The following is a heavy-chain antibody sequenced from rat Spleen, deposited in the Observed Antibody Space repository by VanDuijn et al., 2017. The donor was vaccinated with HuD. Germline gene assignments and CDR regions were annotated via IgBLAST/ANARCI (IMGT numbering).Heavy chain of an antibody. Sequence: EVQLVESGGGLVQPGRSLKFSCAASGFTFSDYAMAWVRQAPEKGLEWVATIIYDGSNTYYRDSVKGRFTISRDNAKSTLYLQMDSLRSEDTATYYCARHIITRDYFDYWGQGVMVTVSS. V-gene: IGHV5-17*01. CDR1: GFTFSDYA. CDR3: ARHIITRDYFDY. D-gene: IGHD1-10*01. J-gene: IGHJ2*01. CDR2: IIYDGSNT.